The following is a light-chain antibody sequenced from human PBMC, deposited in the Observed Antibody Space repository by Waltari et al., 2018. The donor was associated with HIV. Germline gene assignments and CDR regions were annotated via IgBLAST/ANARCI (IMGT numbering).Light chain of an antibody. V-gene: IGLV3-25*03. CDR2: NDH. J-gene: IGLJ2*01. CDR1: ALPSQH. CDR3: QSTDISGTLVV. Sequence: SYDLPQPPSVSVSPGQTAEITCSGDALPSQHGHWYQQKPGQAPILMIYNDHERPSGIPERFPGSTSGTTVTLTISGVQAEDEADYYCQSTDISGTLVVFGGGTKLTVL.